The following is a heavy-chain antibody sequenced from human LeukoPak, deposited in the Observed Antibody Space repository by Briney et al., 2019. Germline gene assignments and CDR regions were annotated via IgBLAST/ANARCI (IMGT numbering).Heavy chain of an antibody. CDR1: GYTFTGYY. CDR2: INPNSGGT. D-gene: IGHD6-13*01. V-gene: IGHV1-2*04. CDR3: ARERAAAGTNWFDP. J-gene: IGHJ5*02. Sequence: VASVKVSCKASGYTFTGYYMHWVRQAPGQGLEWMGWINPNSGGTNYAQKFQGWVTMTRDTSISTAYMELSRLRSDDTAVYYCARERAAAGTNWFDPWGQGTLVIVSS.